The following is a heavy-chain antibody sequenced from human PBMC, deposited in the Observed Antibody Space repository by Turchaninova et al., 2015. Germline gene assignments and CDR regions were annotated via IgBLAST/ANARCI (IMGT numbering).Heavy chain of an antibody. CDR2: IYHSGSN. CDR3: ARHLNWAFDY. D-gene: IGHD7-27*01. V-gene: IGHV4-38-2*01. CDR1: GYSISIGYY. Sequence: QVQLQESXXXLVXXSETLSLTFAGSGYSISIGYYWGWFRPPPGRGLEWVGSIYHSGSNYYNPSLKSRVTISVDTSKNQFSLKLSSVTAADTAVYYCARHLNWAFDYWGQGTLVTVSS. J-gene: IGHJ4*02.